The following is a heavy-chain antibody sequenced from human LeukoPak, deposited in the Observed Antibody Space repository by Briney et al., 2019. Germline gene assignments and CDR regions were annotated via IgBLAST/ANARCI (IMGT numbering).Heavy chain of an antibody. Sequence: SETLPLTCTVSGGSISGYYWSWIRQPPGKGLEWIGYISYTGSTKYNPSLESRVTISVDTSKKQFALNLSSVTAADTAVYYCAREGDYDSGGYSTFDYWGQGTLVT. D-gene: IGHD3-22*01. V-gene: IGHV4-59*01. J-gene: IGHJ4*02. CDR1: GGSISGYY. CDR3: AREGDYDSGGYSTFDY. CDR2: ISYTGST.